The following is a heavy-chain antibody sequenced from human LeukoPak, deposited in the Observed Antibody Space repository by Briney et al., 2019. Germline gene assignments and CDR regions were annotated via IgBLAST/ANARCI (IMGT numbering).Heavy chain of an antibody. V-gene: IGHV3-74*01. D-gene: IGHD1-26*01. CDR2: IDANAKTT. J-gene: IGHJ3*02. Sequence: GGSLRLSCAASGFTFSNYWLHWVRQAPGKGLVWVSRIDANAKTTSYADSVKGRFTISADNAKKTLYLQMNSLRVEDTAVYYCLTVVETTIAAFDIWGQGTMVTVSS. CDR3: LTVVETTIAAFDI. CDR1: GFTFSNYW.